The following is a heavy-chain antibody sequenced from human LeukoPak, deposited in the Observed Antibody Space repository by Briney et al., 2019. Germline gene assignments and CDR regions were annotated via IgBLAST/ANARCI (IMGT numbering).Heavy chain of an antibody. CDR2: INQDGSEK. D-gene: IGHD1-26*01. CDR1: GFTSSSYS. J-gene: IGHJ5*01. Sequence: PGGSLRLSCAASGFTSSSYSMNWVRQAPGKGLKWVANINQDGSEKIYVDSVKGRFTISRDDAENSLYLQMNSLRVEDTAVYYCTRVRSGSYSHWFESWGQGTLVTVSS. CDR3: TRVRSGSYSHWFES. V-gene: IGHV3-7*01.